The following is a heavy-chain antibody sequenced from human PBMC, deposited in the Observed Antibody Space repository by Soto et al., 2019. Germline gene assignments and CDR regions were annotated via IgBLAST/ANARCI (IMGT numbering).Heavy chain of an antibody. J-gene: IGHJ4*02. CDR3: GRGASGSYRLDY. V-gene: IGHV3-74*01. Sequence: EVQLVESGGGFVQPGGSLRLYCAASGFTFSSYWMHWVRQAPGKGLVWVSRINSAGSSTNYADSVKGQFTISRDNAKNTLYWQMNSLRAEDTAVYYCGRGASGSYRLDYWGQGTLVTVSP. D-gene: IGHD3-10*01. CDR1: GFTFSSYW. CDR2: INSAGSST.